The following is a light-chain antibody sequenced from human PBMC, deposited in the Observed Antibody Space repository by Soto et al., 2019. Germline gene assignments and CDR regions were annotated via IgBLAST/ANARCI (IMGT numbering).Light chain of an antibody. CDR2: GTS. CDR1: QSISGK. J-gene: IGKJ1*01. Sequence: EIVMTHSPSILSVSPVGRATLSCRASQSISGKLAWYQQKPGQAPRLLIYGTSTRATGIPARFSGSGSGTDFTLTISSLEPEDFAVYYCQQRSNWPQTFGQGTKVDIK. V-gene: IGKV3-11*01. CDR3: QQRSNWPQT.